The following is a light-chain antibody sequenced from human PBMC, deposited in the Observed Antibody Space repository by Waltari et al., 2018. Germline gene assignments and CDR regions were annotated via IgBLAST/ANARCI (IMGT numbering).Light chain of an antibody. CDR2: MNN. CDR3: AAWDDRPTDVL. Sequence: QSVLTQPPAVSGTPGQRVTISCSGSTANIGSNYVYWYLQVPGTAPKLLIYMNNQRPSGVPDRFSGSRSGTSASLAISGLRSEDEADYYCAAWDDRPTDVLFGGGTKLTVL. CDR1: TANIGSNY. J-gene: IGLJ2*01. V-gene: IGLV1-47*01.